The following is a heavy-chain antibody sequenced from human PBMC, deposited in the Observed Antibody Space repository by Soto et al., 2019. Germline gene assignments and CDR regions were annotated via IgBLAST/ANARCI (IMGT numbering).Heavy chain of an antibody. CDR2: ISSSSSYI. CDR3: ARNSNYRRVYYYYGMDV. J-gene: IGHJ6*02. CDR1: GFHFRSHR. D-gene: IGHD4-4*01. Sequence: PGGSLRIPCAASGFHFRSHRMNWVRQAPGKGLEWVSSISSSSSYIYYADSVKGRFTISRDNAKNSLYLQMNSLRAEDTAVYYCARNSNYRRVYYYYGMDVWGQGTTVTVSS. V-gene: IGHV3-21*01.